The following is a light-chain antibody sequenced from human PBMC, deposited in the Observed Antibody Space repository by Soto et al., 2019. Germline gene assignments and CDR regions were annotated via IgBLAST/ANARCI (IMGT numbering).Light chain of an antibody. Sequence: EIVLTQSPGTLSLFPGERATLSCRAGQSISSNYLAWYQQKPGQAPRLLIHGASNRATGIPDRFSGAGSGTDFTLTISRLEPEDFAVYYCHQYGSAPAWTFGQGTKVEIK. CDR2: GAS. V-gene: IGKV3-20*01. J-gene: IGKJ1*01. CDR3: HQYGSAPAWT. CDR1: QSISSNY.